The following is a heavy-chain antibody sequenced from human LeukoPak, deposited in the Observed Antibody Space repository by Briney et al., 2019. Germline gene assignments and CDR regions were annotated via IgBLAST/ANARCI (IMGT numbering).Heavy chain of an antibody. CDR3: ATLGGIVGATEVPYGY. J-gene: IGHJ4*02. CDR1: GYTFTGYY. CDR2: INPNSGGT. V-gene: IGHV1-2*02. D-gene: IGHD1-26*01. Sequence: ASVKVSCKASGYTFTGYYMHWVRQAPGQGLGWMGGINPNSGGTNYAQKFQGRVTMTRDTSITTAYMELRSLRSDDTAVYYCATLGGIVGATEVPYGYWGQGTLVTVSS.